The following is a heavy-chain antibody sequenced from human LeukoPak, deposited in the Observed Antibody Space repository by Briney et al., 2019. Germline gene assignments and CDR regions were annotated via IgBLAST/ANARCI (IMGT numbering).Heavy chain of an antibody. V-gene: IGHV4-61*01. CDR2: IYYSGST. D-gene: IGHD5-12*01. Sequence: SETLSLTCTVSGGSVSSGSYYWSWIRQPPGKGLEWIGYIYYSGSTNYNPSLKSRVTISVDTSKNQFSLKLSSVTAADTAVYYCARRDSGYDLGYWGQGTLVAVSS. CDR3: ARRDSGYDLGY. J-gene: IGHJ4*02. CDR1: GGSVSSGSYY.